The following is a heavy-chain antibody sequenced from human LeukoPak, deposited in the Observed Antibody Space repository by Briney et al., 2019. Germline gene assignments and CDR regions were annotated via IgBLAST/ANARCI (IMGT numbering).Heavy chain of an antibody. CDR2: IYYSGST. CDR1: GGSISSYY. D-gene: IGHD3-3*01. J-gene: IGHJ6*03. Sequence: PSETLSLTCTVSGGSISSYYWSWIRQPPGKGLEWIGYIYYSGSTNYNPSLKSRVTISVDTSKNQFSLKLSSVTAADTAVYYCARAHTILGYMDVWGKGTTVTVSS. CDR3: ARAHTILGYMDV. V-gene: IGHV4-59*01.